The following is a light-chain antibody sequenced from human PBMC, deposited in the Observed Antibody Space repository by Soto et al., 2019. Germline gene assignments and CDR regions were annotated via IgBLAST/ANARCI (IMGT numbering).Light chain of an antibody. V-gene: IGLV1-47*02. CDR3: ATWDDTLSGPV. CDR1: SSNIGSDS. Sequence: QLVLTQPPSASGTPGQRVTISCSGSSSNIGSDSVYWYQHLPGTAPKLLIYSNNQRPSGVPDRFSGSKSATSASLAISGLRSEDEGDYYCATWDDTLSGPVFGGGTKLTVL. J-gene: IGLJ3*02. CDR2: SNN.